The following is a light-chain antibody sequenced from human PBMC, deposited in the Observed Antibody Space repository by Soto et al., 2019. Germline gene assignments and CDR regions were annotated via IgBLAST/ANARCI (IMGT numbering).Light chain of an antibody. V-gene: IGLV1-44*01. Sequence: QSVLTQPPSASGTPGQRVTISCSGSSSNIVGNAVNWYQQLPGTTPKLLIYSNNQRPSGVPDRCSGSKSGTSASLAISGLQSEDEADYYCSAWDDSLSGYVFGTGTKRTVL. J-gene: IGLJ1*01. CDR2: SNN. CDR1: SSNIVGNA. CDR3: SAWDDSLSGYV.